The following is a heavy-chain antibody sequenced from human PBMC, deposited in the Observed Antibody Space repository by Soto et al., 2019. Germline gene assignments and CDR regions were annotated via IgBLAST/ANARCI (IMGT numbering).Heavy chain of an antibody. Sequence: QVQLVQSGAEVKKPGSSVKVSCKASGDTSSAYVLTWVRQAPGQGLVWVGSIIPFFGTTNYAQKFQGRVTITAGKSTGTAYMERRSLRSDDTAMYFCGRSGYSLMIGLVYSAMGVWGPGTSITVS. V-gene: IGHV1-69*06. J-gene: IGHJ6*02. CDR2: IIPFFGTT. D-gene: IGHD3-22*01. CDR1: GDTSSAYV. CDR3: GRSGYSLMIGLVYSAMGV.